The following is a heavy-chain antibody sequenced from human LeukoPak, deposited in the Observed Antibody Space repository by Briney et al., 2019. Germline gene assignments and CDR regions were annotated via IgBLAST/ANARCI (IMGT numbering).Heavy chain of an antibody. CDR1: GFTFSSYW. CDR3: ARDNWKDEFYDY. Sequence: PGGSLRLSCAASGFTFSSYWMHWVCQARGKGLVWVSRINSDGSDTRYADSVKGRFTISRDNAKNTLYLQMSSLRVEDTAVYYCARDNWKDEFYDYWGQGILVTVSS. V-gene: IGHV3-74*01. D-gene: IGHD1-1*01. CDR2: INSDGSDT. J-gene: IGHJ4*02.